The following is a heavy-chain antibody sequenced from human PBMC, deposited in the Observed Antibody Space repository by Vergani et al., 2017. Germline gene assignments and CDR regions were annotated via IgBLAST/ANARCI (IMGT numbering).Heavy chain of an antibody. J-gene: IGHJ5*02. CDR3: AKDYDSSGYYPSWFDP. V-gene: IGHV3-43D*03. CDR2: ISWDGGST. CDR1: GFTFDDYA. D-gene: IGHD3-22*01. Sequence: EVQLVESGGVVVQPGGSLRLSCAASGFTFDDYAMHWVRQAPGKGLEWVSLISWDGGSTYYADSVKGRFTISRDNSKNSLYLQMNSLRAEDTALYYCAKDYDSSGYYPSWFDPWGQGTLVTVSS.